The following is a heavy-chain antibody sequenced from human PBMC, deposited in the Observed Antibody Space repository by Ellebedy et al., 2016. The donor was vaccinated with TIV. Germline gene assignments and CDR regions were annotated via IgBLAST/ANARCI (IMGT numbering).Heavy chain of an antibody. D-gene: IGHD1-14*01. CDR1: GYSFTSYS. J-gene: IGHJ4*02. Sequence: GESLKISCKGSGYSFTSYSIGRARLIPGTCQEWLGTIYLGDSDTRYSPSFQGQATISADKSISTAYLQWSSLKASDTAMYYCAGDSGLDYWGQGTLVTVSS. CDR2: IYLGDSDT. V-gene: IGHV5-51*01. CDR3: AGDSGLDY.